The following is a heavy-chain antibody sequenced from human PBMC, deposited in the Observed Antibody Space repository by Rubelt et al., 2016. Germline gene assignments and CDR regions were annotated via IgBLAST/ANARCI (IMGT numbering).Heavy chain of an antibody. V-gene: IGHV1-18*01. Sequence: SGAEVKKPGASVKVSCKASGYTFSNYGVTWVRQAPGQGLEWMGWISTFSGNTNYAQKFQGRVTLTTDTPTSTAYMELRSLRSDDTAVYYCARDGYFDLWGRGTLVTVSS. CDR3: ARDGYFDL. J-gene: IGHJ2*01. CDR1: GYTFSNYG. CDR2: ISTFSGNT.